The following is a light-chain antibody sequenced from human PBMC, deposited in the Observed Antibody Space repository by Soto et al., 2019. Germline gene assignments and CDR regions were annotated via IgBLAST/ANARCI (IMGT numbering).Light chain of an antibody. CDR3: GSWDSSLSASV. Sequence: QSVLTQPPSVSAAPGQKVTICCSGRSSNIGGNSVSWYKQSRGTAPTLLIYDDNKRPSGIPDGFSGSKSGPSATLGITGYQTEDEADHYSGSWDSSLSASVLRTGTTLPVL. J-gene: IGLJ1*01. V-gene: IGLV1-51*01. CDR1: SSNIGGNS. CDR2: DDN.